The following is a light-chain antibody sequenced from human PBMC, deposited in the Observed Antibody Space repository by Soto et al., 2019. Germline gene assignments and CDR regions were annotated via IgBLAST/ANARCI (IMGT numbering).Light chain of an antibody. J-gene: IGKJ1*01. CDR3: QQANSFPLT. CDR1: QGISSW. V-gene: IGKV1-12*01. CDR2: AAS. Sequence: DIQITQSPASLSSSLLDIVSITCRASQGISSWLAWYQQKPGTAPKLLIYAASTLQSGVPSRFSGSGSGTDFTLAISSLQPEDFASYYCQQANSFPLTFGQGTKVDIK.